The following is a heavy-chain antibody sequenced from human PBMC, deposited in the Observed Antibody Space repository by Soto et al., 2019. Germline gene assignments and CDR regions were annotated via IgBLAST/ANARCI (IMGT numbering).Heavy chain of an antibody. CDR1: GGSFSGYY. V-gene: IGHV4-34*01. CDR3: ARGKDRPPRHFDY. CDR2: INHSGST. Sequence: TLSLTCAVYGGSFSGYYWSWIRQPPGRGLEWIGEINHSGSTNYNPSLKSRVTISVDTSKNQFSLKLSSVTAADTAVYYCARGKDRPPRHFDYWGQGTLVTVSS. J-gene: IGHJ4*02.